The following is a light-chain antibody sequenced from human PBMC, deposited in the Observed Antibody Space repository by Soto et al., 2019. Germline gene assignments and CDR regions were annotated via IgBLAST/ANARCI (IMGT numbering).Light chain of an antibody. Sequence: EIVMTQSPATLSVSPGERVTLSCRASQSVRSNLAWYQQKPGQAPRLLIYGASTRATGLPARFSGSGSGTDFTLTISSLQSEDFATYYCQQSFSAPRTFGQGTKLDIQ. J-gene: IGKJ2*01. CDR3: QQSFSAPRT. CDR2: GAS. CDR1: QSVRSN. V-gene: IGKV3-15*01.